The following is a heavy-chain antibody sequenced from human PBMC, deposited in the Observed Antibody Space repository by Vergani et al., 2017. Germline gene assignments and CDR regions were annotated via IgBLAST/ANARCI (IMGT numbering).Heavy chain of an antibody. J-gene: IGHJ6*03. CDR1: GGTFSRYA. V-gene: IGHV1-69*01. CDR2: IIPIFGTA. CDR3: ARGIAVAGTAYYYYMDV. Sequence: QVQLVQSGAEVKKPGSSVKVSCKASGGTFSRYAISWVRQAPGQGLEWMGGIIPIFGTANYAQKFQGRVTITADESTSTAYMELSSLRSEDTAVYYCARGIAVAGTAYYYYMDVWGKGTTVTVSS. D-gene: IGHD6-19*01.